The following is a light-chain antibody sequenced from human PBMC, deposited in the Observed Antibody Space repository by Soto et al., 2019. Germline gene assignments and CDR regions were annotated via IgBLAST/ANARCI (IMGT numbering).Light chain of an antibody. Sequence: SYELTQPPSVSVAPGQTARITCGGDNVGGYSVHWYQQRPGQAPVLVVYADSDRPSGIPERFSGSNSGNTATLTISRVEAGDAADYYCQVWDSSSDLLVFGTGTKV. CDR2: ADS. V-gene: IGLV3-21*02. CDR1: NVGGYS. CDR3: QVWDSSSDLLV. J-gene: IGLJ1*01.